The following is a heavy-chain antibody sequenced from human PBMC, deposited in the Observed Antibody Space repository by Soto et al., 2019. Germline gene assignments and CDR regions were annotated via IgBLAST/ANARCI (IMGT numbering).Heavy chain of an antibody. Sequence: QVQLVESGGGVVQPGRSLRLSCAASGFTFSSCGMHWVRQTPGKGLEWVAVISYDGSNKYYADSVKGRFTISRDNSKNTLYLQMNSLRAEDTAVYYCAKDRYSSSSSSFDYWGQGTLVTVSS. CDR1: GFTFSSCG. CDR3: AKDRYSSSSSSFDY. D-gene: IGHD6-6*01. V-gene: IGHV3-30*18. CDR2: ISYDGSNK. J-gene: IGHJ4*02.